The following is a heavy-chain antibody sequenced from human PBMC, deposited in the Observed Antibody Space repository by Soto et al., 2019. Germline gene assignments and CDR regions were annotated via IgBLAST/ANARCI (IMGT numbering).Heavy chain of an antibody. J-gene: IGHJ4*02. CDR1: GGSISSYY. D-gene: IGHD1-26*01. CDR2: INHSGST. CDR3: KWADY. Sequence: PSETLSLTCTVSGGSISSYYWSWIRQPPGKGLEWIGEINHSGSTNYNPSLKSRVTISVDTSKNQFSLKLSSVTAADTAVYYCKWADYWGQGTLVTVSS. V-gene: IGHV4-34*01.